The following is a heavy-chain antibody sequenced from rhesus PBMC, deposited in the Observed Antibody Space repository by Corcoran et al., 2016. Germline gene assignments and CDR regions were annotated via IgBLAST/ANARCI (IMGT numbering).Heavy chain of an antibody. Sequence: QMQLQESGPGLVKPSETLSLTCTVSGGSIPSPYSFTWVRQPPGKGLEWIAYIYGNSATAYYNPSLKSRVTISKDTSKNQFSLILTSVTAADTAMYYCATRPSSVALDSWGQGVFVTVSS. CDR1: GGSIPSPYS. CDR2: IYGNSATA. CDR3: ATRPSSVALDS. V-gene: IGHV4-143*01. J-gene: IGHJ6*01. D-gene: IGHD2-15*01.